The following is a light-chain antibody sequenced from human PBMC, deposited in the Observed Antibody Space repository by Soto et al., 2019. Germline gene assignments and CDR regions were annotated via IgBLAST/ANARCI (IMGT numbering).Light chain of an antibody. V-gene: IGLV2-14*01. CDR1: SSDVGGYNF. Sequence: QSVLTQPASVSGSPGQSITISCTGTSSDVGGYNFVSWYQQHPGKAPKLMIYDVSNRPSGVSDRFSGSKSGNTASLTISGLQAEDEADYHCSSYTSSSTYVFGTGTKVNVL. J-gene: IGLJ1*01. CDR2: DVS. CDR3: SSYTSSSTYV.